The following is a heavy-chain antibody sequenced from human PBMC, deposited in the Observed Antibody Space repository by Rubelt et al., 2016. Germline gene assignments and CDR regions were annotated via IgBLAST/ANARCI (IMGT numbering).Heavy chain of an antibody. J-gene: IGHJ3*01. CDR1: GFTFSCYV. Sequence: EVQLLESGGGLVQPGGSLRLSCAASGFTFSCYVMSWVRQAPGKGLEWVSAISGSGGSTYYADSVKGRFTLSRDKSKNTLSMYRNTMRVEDTAVYYCARDFAWASDVWGQGTMVTVSS. CDR3: ARDFAWASDV. CDR2: ISGSGGST. V-gene: IGHV3-23*01.